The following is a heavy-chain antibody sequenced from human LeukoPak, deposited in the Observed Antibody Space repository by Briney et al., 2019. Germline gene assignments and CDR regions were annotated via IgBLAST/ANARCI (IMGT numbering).Heavy chain of an antibody. Sequence: SETLSLTCAVSGGSISSGGYSWSWIRQPPGKGLEWIGYIYHSGSTYYNPSLKSRVTISVDRSKNQFSLKPSSVTAADTAVYYCARAGRDGYNLLDYWGQGTLVTVSS. CDR2: IYHSGST. J-gene: IGHJ4*02. D-gene: IGHD5-24*01. CDR1: GGSISSGGYS. V-gene: IGHV4-30-2*01. CDR3: ARAGRDGYNLLDY.